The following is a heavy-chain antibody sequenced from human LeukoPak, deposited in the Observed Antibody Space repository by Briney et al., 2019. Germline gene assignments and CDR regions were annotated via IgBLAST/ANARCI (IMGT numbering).Heavy chain of an antibody. Sequence: ASVKVSCKASGYTFTGYYMHWVRQAPGQGLEWMGWINPNSGGTNYAQKFQGWVTMTRDTSISTAYMELSSLRSEDTAVYYCARYDYGDLDYFDYWGQGTLVTVSS. V-gene: IGHV1-2*04. D-gene: IGHD4-17*01. CDR1: GYTFTGYY. CDR3: ARYDYGDLDYFDY. J-gene: IGHJ4*02. CDR2: INPNSGGT.